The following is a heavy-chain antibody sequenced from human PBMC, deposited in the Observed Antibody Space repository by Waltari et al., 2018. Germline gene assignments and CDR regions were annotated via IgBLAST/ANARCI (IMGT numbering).Heavy chain of an antibody. J-gene: IGHJ2*01. CDR1: GGSISTLNYY. CDR3: ARRFCTEDVCPGRNWYFDI. CDR2: VYYGGSK. V-gene: IGHV4-39*01. D-gene: IGHD2-8*01. Sequence: QLQLQESGPGLVKSSETLSLICTVSGGSISTLNYYWGCLRPPPATGLVWIGSVYYGGSKYYNPSLKSRVTTAIDTSKNQYFLKVSSVTAADTAMYYCARRFCTEDVCPGRNWYFDIWGRGTLVKVSS.